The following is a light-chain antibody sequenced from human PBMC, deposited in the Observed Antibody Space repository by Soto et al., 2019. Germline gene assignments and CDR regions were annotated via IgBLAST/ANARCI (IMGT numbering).Light chain of an antibody. J-gene: IGKJ4*01. CDR2: GAS. CDR3: QQYSDWPLT. Sequence: EIVLTQSPATLSLSPGERATLSCRASQTVRNNNLAWYQQKPGQAPRLLIYGASTWATGIPTRFSGSGSGTEFTLTISSLQSEDFAVYYCQQYSDWPLTFSGGTKVEI. V-gene: IGKV3-15*01. CDR1: QTVRNNN.